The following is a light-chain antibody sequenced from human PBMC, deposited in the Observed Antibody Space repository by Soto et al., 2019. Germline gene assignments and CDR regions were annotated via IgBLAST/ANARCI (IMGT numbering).Light chain of an antibody. CDR1: QSVGSY. CDR3: QQRSNWPPTWT. Sequence: EVVLTQSPATLSLSPGERATLSCRASQSVGSYLAWYQHKPGQPPRLLIYDASNRATGIPARVSGSGSGTDFTLTISSLEPEDFAVYYCQQRSNWPPTWTFGQGTKVEIK. V-gene: IGKV3-11*01. J-gene: IGKJ1*01. CDR2: DAS.